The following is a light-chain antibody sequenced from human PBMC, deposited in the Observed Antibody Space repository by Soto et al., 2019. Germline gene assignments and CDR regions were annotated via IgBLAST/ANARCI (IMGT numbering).Light chain of an antibody. CDR3: QQSYMDTIT. V-gene: IGKV1-39*01. Sequence: DIQMTQSPSSLSASVGNRATITCRASQSISTYLNWYQKKRGKAPNLXIYDASRLQSGVPSRFSGSGGGTDFTLSISSVQPEDFATYFCQQSYMDTITFGQGTRLEIK. CDR2: DAS. CDR1: QSISTY. J-gene: IGKJ5*01.